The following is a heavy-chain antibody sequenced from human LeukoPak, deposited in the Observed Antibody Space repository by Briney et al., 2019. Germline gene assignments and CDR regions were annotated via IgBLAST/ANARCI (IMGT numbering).Heavy chain of an antibody. Sequence: SETLSLTCTVSGGSISSHYWSWIRQPPGKGLEWIGYINYSGSTNYNPSLKSRVTISLDTSKNQFSLKLNSVTAADTAVYYCARGSAARPYDYWGQGTLVTVSS. CDR1: GGSISSHY. CDR2: INYSGST. V-gene: IGHV4-59*11. CDR3: ARGSAARPYDY. J-gene: IGHJ4*02. D-gene: IGHD6-6*01.